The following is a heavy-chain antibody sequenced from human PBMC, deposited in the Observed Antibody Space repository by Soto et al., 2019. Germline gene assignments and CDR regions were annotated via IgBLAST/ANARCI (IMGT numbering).Heavy chain of an antibody. V-gene: IGHV3-33*03. CDR1: GFTFSSYG. D-gene: IGHD6-13*01. CDR3: IRAAGDY. CDR2: IWYDGSNK. Sequence: GGSLRLSCAASGFTFSSYGMHWVRQAPGKGLEWVAVIWYDGSNKYYADSVKGRFTISRDNAKNSLYLQMNSLRAEDTAVYYCIRAAGDYWGQGTQVTVSS. J-gene: IGHJ4*02.